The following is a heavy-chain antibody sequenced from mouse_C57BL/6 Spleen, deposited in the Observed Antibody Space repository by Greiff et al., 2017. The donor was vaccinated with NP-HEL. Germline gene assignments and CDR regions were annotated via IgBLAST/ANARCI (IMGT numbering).Heavy chain of an antibody. CDR3: AREDDAHYAMDY. CDR1: GYTFTSYG. J-gene: IGHJ4*01. CDR2: IYPRSGNT. Sequence: VKLQESGAELARPGASVKLSCKASGYTFTSYGISWVKQRTGQGLEWIGEIYPRSGNTYYNEKFKGKATLTADKSSSTAYMELRSLTSEDSAVYFCAREDDAHYAMDYWGQGTSVTVSS. V-gene: IGHV1-81*01.